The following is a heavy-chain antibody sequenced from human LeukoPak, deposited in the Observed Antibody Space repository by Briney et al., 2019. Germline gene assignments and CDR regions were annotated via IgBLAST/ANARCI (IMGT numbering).Heavy chain of an antibody. CDR2: IYYSGST. Sequence: SETLSLTCTVSGGSISSGSYYWSWIRQPAGKGLEWIGSIYYSGSTYYNPSLKSRVTISVDTSKNQFSLKLSSVTAADTAVYYCARSPDYGDYFDYWGQGTLVTVSS. D-gene: IGHD4-17*01. J-gene: IGHJ4*02. CDR3: ARSPDYGDYFDY. CDR1: GGSISSGSYY. V-gene: IGHV4-39*07.